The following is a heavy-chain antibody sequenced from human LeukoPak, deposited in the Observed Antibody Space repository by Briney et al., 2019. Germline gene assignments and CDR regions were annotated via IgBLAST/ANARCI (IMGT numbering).Heavy chain of an antibody. CDR1: GYSFITYG. J-gene: IGHJ5*02. V-gene: IGHV1-18*01. Sequence: ASVKVSCKASGYSFITYGFSWVRQAPGQGLEWMGWISAYNGNTNYAQKVQGRVTMTSDKSTSTAYMELRSLRSDDTAVYYCARAGYCTSTSCINWFDPWGQGTLVTVSS. CDR3: ARAGYCTSTSCINWFDP. CDR2: ISAYNGNT. D-gene: IGHD2-2*01.